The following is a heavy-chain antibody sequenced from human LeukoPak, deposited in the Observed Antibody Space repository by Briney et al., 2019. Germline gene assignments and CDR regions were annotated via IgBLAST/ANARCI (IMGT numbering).Heavy chain of an antibody. V-gene: IGHV1-46*01. CDR3: ARGGLFTYYYDRSGYYYIGY. CDR2: INPSGGNK. J-gene: IGHJ4*02. Sequence: ASVKLSCKASGYTFTSYYMHWVRQAPGQGLERMGIINPSGGNKSYAQRVQDRVNINRDTSTSRVYMELRSLRSEDTAVYYCARGGLFTYYYDRSGYYYIGYWGQGTLVTVSS. CDR1: GYTFTSYY. D-gene: IGHD3-22*01.